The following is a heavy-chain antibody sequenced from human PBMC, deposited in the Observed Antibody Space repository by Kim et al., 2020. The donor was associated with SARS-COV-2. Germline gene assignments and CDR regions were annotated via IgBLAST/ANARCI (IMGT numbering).Heavy chain of an antibody. CDR3: ARDLLVRGVRGAWYYGMDV. J-gene: IGHJ6*02. CDR1: GGSISSYY. D-gene: IGHD3-10*01. CDR2: IYYSGST. Sequence: SETLSLTCTVSGGSISSYYWSWIRQPPGKGLEWIGYIYYSGSTNYNPSLKSRVTISVDTSKNQFSLKLSSVTAADTAVYYFARDLLVRGVRGAWYYGMDVSGQGTPVPVSS. V-gene: IGHV4-59*01.